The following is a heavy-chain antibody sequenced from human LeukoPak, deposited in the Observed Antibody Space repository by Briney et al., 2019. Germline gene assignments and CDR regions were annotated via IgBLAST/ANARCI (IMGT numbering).Heavy chain of an antibody. CDR1: GYTLAELS. Sequence: GASVKVSCKVSGYTLAELSMHWVRQAPGKGLEWMGGFDPEDGETIYAQKFQGRVTMTEDTSTDTAYMELSSLRSEDTAVYYCATRLEGTTLIFDYWGQGTLVTVSS. V-gene: IGHV1-24*01. CDR2: FDPEDGET. D-gene: IGHD4-17*01. CDR3: ATRLEGTTLIFDY. J-gene: IGHJ4*02.